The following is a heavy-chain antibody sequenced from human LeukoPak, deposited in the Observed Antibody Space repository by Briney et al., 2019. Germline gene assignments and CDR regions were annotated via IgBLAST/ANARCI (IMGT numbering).Heavy chain of an antibody. J-gene: IGHJ4*02. CDR3: ARNLGYCSGGSCYPEGLDY. D-gene: IGHD2-15*01. CDR1: GFTFSSYA. Sequence: GGSLRLSCAASGFTFSSYAMHWVRQAPGKGLEGVAVISYDGSNKYYADSVKGRFTISRDNSKNTLYLQMNSLRAEDTAVYYCARNLGYCSGGSCYPEGLDYWGQGTLVTVSS. V-gene: IGHV3-30*04. CDR2: ISYDGSNK.